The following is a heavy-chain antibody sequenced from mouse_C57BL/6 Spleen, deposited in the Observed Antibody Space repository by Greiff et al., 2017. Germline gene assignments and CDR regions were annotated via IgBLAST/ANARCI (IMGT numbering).Heavy chain of an antibody. CDR3: SYDDYGGSDAFYFGG. CDR1: GYSFTDYE. Sequence: EVLLQESGRGLVKPGASLKLSCAASGYSFTDYEMHWVRPAPEKGLEWVAYISSSSSTIYYADTVKGRITMSRDNATNTLFLQITSLKSEATAMYYCSYDDYGGSDAFYFGGWGDRITVSVS. V-gene: IGHV5-17*01. CDR2: ISSSSSTI. J-gene: IGHJ1*01. D-gene: IGHD1-1*01.